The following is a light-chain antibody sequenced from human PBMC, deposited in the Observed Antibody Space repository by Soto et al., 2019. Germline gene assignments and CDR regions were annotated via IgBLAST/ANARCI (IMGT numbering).Light chain of an antibody. CDR1: QSVFSS. J-gene: IGKJ1*01. CDR2: GAS. V-gene: IGKV3-15*01. Sequence: EIVMTQSPATLSVSPGERATLSCRASQSVFSSLAWYQQKPGQAPRLLIYGASTRATGIPARFSGSGSGTQFTLTISSLQSEDFAVYYCQQYNNWPPAWTFGQGTKVDIK. CDR3: QQYNNWPPAWT.